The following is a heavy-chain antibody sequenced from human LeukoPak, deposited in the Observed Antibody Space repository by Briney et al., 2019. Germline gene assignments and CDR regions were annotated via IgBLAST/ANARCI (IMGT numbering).Heavy chain of an antibody. CDR2: ISSGSKYK. V-gene: IGHV3-21*01. CDR1: GFTFSSYS. D-gene: IGHD5-18*01. J-gene: IGHJ5*01. Sequence: GGSLRLSCAASGFTFSSYSMNCVRQHPGRGLEWVSSISSGSKYKYNSDSVKGPFTVSRANAKSSLYLQMNSLRAEDTAVYLCARALSYSYGSMDSWGQGTLVIVSS. CDR3: ARALSYSYGSMDS.